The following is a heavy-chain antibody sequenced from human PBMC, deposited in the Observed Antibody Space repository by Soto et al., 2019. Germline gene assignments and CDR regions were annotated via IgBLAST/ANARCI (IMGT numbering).Heavy chain of an antibody. J-gene: IGHJ4*02. CDR2: IWYDGSNK. V-gene: IGHV3-33*01. CDR1: GFTFSSYG. D-gene: IGHD6-19*01. CDR3: ARTGSSGWYFDY. Sequence: QVQLVESGGGVVQPGRSLRLSCAASGFTFSSYGMHWVRQAPGKGLEWVAVIWYDGSNKYYADSVKGRFTISRDNSKNTLYLQMNSLRAEDTAVYYCARTGSSGWYFDYWGQGTLVIVAS.